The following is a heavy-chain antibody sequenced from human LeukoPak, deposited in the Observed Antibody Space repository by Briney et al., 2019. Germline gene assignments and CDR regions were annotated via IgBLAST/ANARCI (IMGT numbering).Heavy chain of an antibody. CDR1: SGSISSSSYY. D-gene: IGHD3-22*01. CDR2: IYYSGST. Sequence: SETLSLTCTVSSGSISSSSYYWGWIRQPPGKGLEWIGSIYYSGSTYYNPSLKSRVTISVDTSKNQFSLKLSSVTAADTAVYHCAIKGYDSSGKWFDPWGQGTLVTVSS. J-gene: IGHJ5*02. V-gene: IGHV4-39*01. CDR3: AIKGYDSSGKWFDP.